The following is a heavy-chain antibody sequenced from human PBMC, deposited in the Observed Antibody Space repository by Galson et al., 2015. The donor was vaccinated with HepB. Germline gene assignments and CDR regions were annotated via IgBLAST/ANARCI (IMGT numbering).Heavy chain of an antibody. CDR3: ARDNWNDDYYYGMDV. V-gene: IGHV7-4-1*02. CDR1: GYTFTSYA. Sequence: SLKVSCKASGYTFTSYAMNWVRQAPGQGLEWMGWINTNTGNPTYAQGFTGRFVFSLDTSVSTAYLQISSLKAEDTAVYYCARDNWNDDYYYGMDVWGQGTTVTVSS. CDR2: INTNTGNP. J-gene: IGHJ6*02. D-gene: IGHD1-20*01.